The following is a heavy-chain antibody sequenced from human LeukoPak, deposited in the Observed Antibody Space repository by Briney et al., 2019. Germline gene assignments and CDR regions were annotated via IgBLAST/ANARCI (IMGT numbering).Heavy chain of an antibody. Sequence: SETLSLTCTVSGGSISSYYWSRIRQPPGKGLEWIGYIYYSGSTNYNPSLKSRVTISVDTSKNQFSLKLSSVTAADTAVYYCARVPNCGGDCYSGWFDPWGQGTLVTVSS. CDR1: GGSISSYY. CDR2: IYYSGST. D-gene: IGHD2-21*02. J-gene: IGHJ5*02. CDR3: ARVPNCGGDCYSGWFDP. V-gene: IGHV4-59*12.